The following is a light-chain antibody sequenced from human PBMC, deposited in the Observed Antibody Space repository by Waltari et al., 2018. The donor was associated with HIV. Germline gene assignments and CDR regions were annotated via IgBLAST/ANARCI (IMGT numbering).Light chain of an antibody. J-gene: IGLJ1*01. Sequence: QSALTQPASVSASPGQSITISCTGTSSDVGTYNVVSWYRQFPEKAPQLLIFEVNKRPSGVSNRFSGSKSGNSASLTIAGLLADDEADYYCCSYAGGNSYVFGTGTKVTVL. CDR2: EVN. V-gene: IGLV2-23*02. CDR1: SSDVGTYNV. CDR3: CSYAGGNSYV.